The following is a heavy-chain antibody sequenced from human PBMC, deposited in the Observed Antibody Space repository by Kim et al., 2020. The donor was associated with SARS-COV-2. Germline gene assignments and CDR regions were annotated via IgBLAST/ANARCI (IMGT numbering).Heavy chain of an antibody. V-gene: IGHV4-39*01. D-gene: IGHD3-10*01. Sequence: NPSLKRRVTISVDTSKNQFSRKLSSVTAADTAVYYCARTYGSGSYTFDYWGQGTLVTVSS. CDR3: ARTYGSGSYTFDY. J-gene: IGHJ4*02.